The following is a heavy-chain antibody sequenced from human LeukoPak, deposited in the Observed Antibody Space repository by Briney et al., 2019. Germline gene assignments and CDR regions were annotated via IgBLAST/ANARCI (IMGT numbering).Heavy chain of an antibody. CDR2: LYGGGTT. CDR3: SMLRPKHDFDY. D-gene: IGHD2-15*01. Sequence: GGSLRLSCAASGLNVSSSYMSWVRQAPRKGLEWVSVLYGGGTTWYVESVKGRFSVSRDKSKKTLFLQMGSLRAEDTAFYFCSMLRPKHDFDYWGQGTLVTVSS. CDR1: GLNVSSSY. J-gene: IGHJ4*02. V-gene: IGHV3-66*01.